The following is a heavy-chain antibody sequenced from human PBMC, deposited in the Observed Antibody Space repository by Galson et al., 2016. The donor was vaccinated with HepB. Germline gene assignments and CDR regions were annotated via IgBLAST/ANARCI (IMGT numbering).Heavy chain of an antibody. D-gene: IGHD5-12*01. CDR1: GFSLTTTGWC. CDR3: ARKGGGGYGYEYYFDY. Sequence: PALVKPTHTLTLTYTFSGFSLTTTGWCVSWIRQPLGKALEWLALLDWVDEKCYSTSLKTRLTISKDNSEHQVVLTMTNMDPVDTATYYCARKGGGGYGYEYYFDYWGQGTLVTVSS. CDR2: LDWVDEK. V-gene: IGHV2-70*01. J-gene: IGHJ4*02.